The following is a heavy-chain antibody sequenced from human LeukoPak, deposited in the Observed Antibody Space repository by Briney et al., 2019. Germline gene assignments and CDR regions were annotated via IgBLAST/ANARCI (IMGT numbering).Heavy chain of an antibody. V-gene: IGHV4-4*07. J-gene: IGHJ4*02. D-gene: IGHD3-10*01. Sequence: PSETLSLTCTVSGGSTSNYYWSWIRQSAGKGLEWIGRIYAGGTANYNPSLKSRVTMSGDTSKNQLSLKLSSVTAADTAVYYCARVELISGSHLIFDYWGQGTLVTVSS. CDR3: ARVELISGSHLIFDY. CDR1: GGSTSNYY. CDR2: IYAGGTA.